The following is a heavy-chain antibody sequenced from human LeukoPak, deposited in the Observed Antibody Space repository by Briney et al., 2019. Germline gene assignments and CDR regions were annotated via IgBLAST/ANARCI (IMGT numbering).Heavy chain of an antibody. V-gene: IGHV3-30*04. CDR1: GFTFSSYA. CDR2: ISYDGSNK. CDR3: ARDQSPSSSWPRYLDAFDI. J-gene: IGHJ3*02. D-gene: IGHD6-13*01. Sequence: PGGSLRLSCAASGFTFSSYAMHRVRQAPGKGLEWVAVISYDGSNKYYADSVKGRFTISRDNSKNTLYLQMNSLRAEDTAVYYCARDQSPSSSWPRYLDAFDIWGQGTMVTVSS.